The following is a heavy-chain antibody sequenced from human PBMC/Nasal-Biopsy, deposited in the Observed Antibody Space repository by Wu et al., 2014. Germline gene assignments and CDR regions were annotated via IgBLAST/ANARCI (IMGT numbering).Heavy chain of an antibody. CDR3: VRDRATVAVAGTVFDF. J-gene: IGHJ4*02. V-gene: IGHV3-23*01. CDR2: ISGSGGST. Sequence: LRLSCAASGFSFSIYTMHWVRQAPGKGLEWLSAISGSGGSTYYADSVKGRFTISRDNSKKMLYLQMNGLKADDTAIFYCVRDRATVAVAGTVFDFWGQGTLVTVSS. D-gene: IGHD6-19*01. CDR1: GFSFSIYT.